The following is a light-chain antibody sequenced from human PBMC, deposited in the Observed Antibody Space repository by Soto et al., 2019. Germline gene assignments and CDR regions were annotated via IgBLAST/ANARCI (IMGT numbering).Light chain of an antibody. CDR3: QQRKSLT. V-gene: IGKV3-11*01. CDR2: DAS. J-gene: IGKJ3*01. CDR1: QSVGTS. Sequence: DIVLTQSPATLSLSPGEGATLSCRASQSVGTSLAWYQQKPGQAPGLLIYDASSRAAGIPARFAGSGSGTDFTLTISSLEPDDFAVYYCQQRKSLTFGPGTTVDIK.